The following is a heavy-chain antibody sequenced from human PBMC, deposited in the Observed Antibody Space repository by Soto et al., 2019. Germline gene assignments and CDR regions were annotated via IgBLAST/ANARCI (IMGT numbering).Heavy chain of an antibody. Sequence: ASVKVSCKASGFTFTSSAVQWVRQARGQRLEWIGWIVVGSGNTNYAQKYQERVTITRDMSTSTAYMELSSLRSEDTAVYYCAAADDYVWGSYRYTLGAFDIWGQGTMVTVSS. D-gene: IGHD3-16*02. CDR3: AAADDYVWGSYRYTLGAFDI. CDR1: GFTFTSSA. J-gene: IGHJ3*02. CDR2: IVVGSGNT. V-gene: IGHV1-58*01.